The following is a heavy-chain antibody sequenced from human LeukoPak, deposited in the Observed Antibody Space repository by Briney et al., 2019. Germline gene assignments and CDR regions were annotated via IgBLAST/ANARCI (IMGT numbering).Heavy chain of an antibody. CDR2: INHSGST. CDR3: ARDTATSLDY. J-gene: IGHJ4*02. V-gene: IGHV4-34*01. D-gene: IGHD5-18*01. Sequence: XSXIRQPPXKGLEWIGEINHSGSTNYNPSLKSRVTISVDTSKNQFSLKLSSVTAADTAVYYCARDTATSLDYWGQGTLVTVSS.